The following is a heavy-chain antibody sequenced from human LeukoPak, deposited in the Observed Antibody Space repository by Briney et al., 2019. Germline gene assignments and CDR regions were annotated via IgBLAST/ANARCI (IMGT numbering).Heavy chain of an antibody. V-gene: IGHV1-3*01. CDR3: AREGGLYDILTSFDY. Sequence: ASVKVSCKASGYTFTSYAMHWVRQAPGQRLEWMGWINAGNGNTKYTQKFQGRGTITRDTSASTAYMELSSLRSEDTAVYSCAREGGLYDILTSFDYWGQGTLVTVSS. J-gene: IGHJ4*02. D-gene: IGHD3-9*01. CDR2: INAGNGNT. CDR1: GYTFTSYA.